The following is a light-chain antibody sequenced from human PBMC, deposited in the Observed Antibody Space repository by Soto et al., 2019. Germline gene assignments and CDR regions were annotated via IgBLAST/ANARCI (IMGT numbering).Light chain of an antibody. V-gene: IGLV2-8*01. CDR2: EVS. CDR3: SSYAGSNTFVL. CDR1: SRDVGGYNY. J-gene: IGLJ2*01. Sequence: QSALTQPPSASGSPGQSVTISCSGTSRDVGGYNYVSWYQQHPGKAPKLMIYEVSKRPSGVPDRFSGYKSGNTASLIVSGLQAEYEADYYCSSYAGSNTFVLFGGGTQLTVL.